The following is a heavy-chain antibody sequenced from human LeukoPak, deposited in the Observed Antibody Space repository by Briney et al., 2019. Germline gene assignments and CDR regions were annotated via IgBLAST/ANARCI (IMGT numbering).Heavy chain of an antibody. CDR1: GFTFSNAW. J-gene: IGHJ4*02. Sequence: GGSLRLSCAASGFTFSNAWMSWVRQAPGKGLEWVGRIKSKTDGGTTDYAAPVKGRFTISRDDSKNTLYPQMNSLKTEDTAVYYCTTGWATVAAGDYWGQGTLVTVSS. D-gene: IGHD4-23*01. CDR2: IKSKTDGGTT. V-gene: IGHV3-15*01. CDR3: TTGWATVAAGDY.